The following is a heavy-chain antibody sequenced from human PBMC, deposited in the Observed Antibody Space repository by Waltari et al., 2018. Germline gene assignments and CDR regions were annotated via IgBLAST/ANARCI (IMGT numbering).Heavy chain of an antibody. J-gene: IGHJ4*02. CDR2: IRHDASNK. CDR1: VFPLTSYA. Sequence: QVQVVESGGGVVRPGGSLRLSCAASVFPLTSYAMHWVRQAPGKGLEWIAFIRHDASNKFYVDSVKGRFTISRDVSSHTLYLQMDRLRSEDTAVYFCQFVHWNGDFDFWGQGTLVTVSS. CDR3: QFVHWNGDFDF. D-gene: IGHD1-1*01. V-gene: IGHV3-30*02.